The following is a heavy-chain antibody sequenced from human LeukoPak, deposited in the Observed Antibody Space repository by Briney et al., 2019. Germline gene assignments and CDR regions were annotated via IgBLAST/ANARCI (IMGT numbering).Heavy chain of an antibody. CDR1: GFRFIDYS. D-gene: IGHD2-2*01. V-gene: IGHV3-23*01. CDR3: VKDRPCETCMPMDA. Sequence: PGGSLRLSCAASGFRFIDYSMSWVRQAPGKGLEWVAGLGRSGEYKYYADSVKGRFTISRDNSKDTVSLQMNSLRAEDSAIHFCVKDRPCETCMPMDAWGQGTTVTVSS. J-gene: IGHJ6*02. CDR2: LGRSGEYK.